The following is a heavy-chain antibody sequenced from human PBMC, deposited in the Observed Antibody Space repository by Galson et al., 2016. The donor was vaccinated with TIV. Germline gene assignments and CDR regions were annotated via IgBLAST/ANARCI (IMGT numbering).Heavy chain of an antibody. D-gene: IGHD3-16*01. J-gene: IGHJ4*02. CDR2: INPSGGST. Sequence: SVKVSCKASGYTFTSYYMHWVRQAPGQGLEWMGIINPSGGSTTYAQKFQGRVTMIRDMSTTTVHIVLGSLRAEDTSVYYCARDVYRFGNYFDFWGQGTLVTVSS. CDR1: GYTFTSYY. CDR3: ARDVYRFGNYFDF. V-gene: IGHV1-46*01.